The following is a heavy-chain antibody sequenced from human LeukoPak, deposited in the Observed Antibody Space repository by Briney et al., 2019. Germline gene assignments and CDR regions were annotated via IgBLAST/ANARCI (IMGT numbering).Heavy chain of an antibody. CDR2: IYYSGST. Sequence: DPSETLSLTCTVSGGSISSYYWSWIRQPPGKGLEWIGYIYYSGSTNYNPSLKSRVTISVDTSKNQFSLKLSSVTAADTAVYYCAKGSIVRSTGLVQAFDIWGQGTMVTVSS. CDR3: AKGSIVRSTGLVQAFDI. V-gene: IGHV4-59*01. CDR1: GGSISSYY. J-gene: IGHJ3*02. D-gene: IGHD1-26*01.